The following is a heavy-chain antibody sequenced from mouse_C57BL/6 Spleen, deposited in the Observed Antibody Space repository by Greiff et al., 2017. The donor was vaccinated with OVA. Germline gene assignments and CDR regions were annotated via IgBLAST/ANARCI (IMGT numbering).Heavy chain of an antibody. CDR3: ARQGSQAWFAY. J-gene: IGHJ3*01. D-gene: IGHD1-1*02. CDR2: IYPGDGDT. V-gene: IGHV1-82*01. Sequence: VHLVESGPELVKPGASVKISCKASGYAFSSSWMNWVKQRPGKGLEWIGRIYPGDGDTNYNGKFKGKATLTADKSSSTAYMQLSSLTSEDSAVYFCARQGSQAWFAYWGQGTLVTVSA. CDR1: GYAFSSSW.